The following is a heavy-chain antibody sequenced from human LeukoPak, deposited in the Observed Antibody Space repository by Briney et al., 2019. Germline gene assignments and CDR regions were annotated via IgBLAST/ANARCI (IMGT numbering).Heavy chain of an antibody. CDR3: AKDSSGWPNN. CDR1: GFTFSSYG. Sequence: GGSLRLSSAASGFTFSSYGMHWVRQAPGKGLEWVAVISYDGSNKYYADSVKGRFTISRDNSKNTLYLQMNSLRAEDTAVYYCAKDSSGWPNNWGQGTLVTVSS. V-gene: IGHV3-30*18. CDR2: ISYDGSNK. D-gene: IGHD6-19*01. J-gene: IGHJ4*02.